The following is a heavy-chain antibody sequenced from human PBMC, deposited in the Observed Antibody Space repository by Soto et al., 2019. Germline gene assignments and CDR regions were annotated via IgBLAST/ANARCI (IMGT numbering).Heavy chain of an antibody. D-gene: IGHD3-10*01. CDR1: GDSVSSNSAA. J-gene: IGHJ6*02. Sequence: QTLSLTCAISGDSVSSNSAAWNWIRQSPSRGLEWLGRTYYRSKWYNDYAVSVKSRITINPDTSKNQFSLQLNSVTPEDTAVYYCARQVGVYYGSNYYGMDVWGQGTTVTVSS. CDR3: ARQVGVYYGSNYYGMDV. V-gene: IGHV6-1*01. CDR2: TYYRSKWYN.